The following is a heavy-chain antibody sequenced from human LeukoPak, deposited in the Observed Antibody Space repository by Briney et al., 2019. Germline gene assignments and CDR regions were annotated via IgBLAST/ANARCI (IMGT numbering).Heavy chain of an antibody. D-gene: IGHD3-10*01. CDR3: ARSEAPTVRGVIMVNWVDP. Sequence: PSETLSLTCTVSGGSINSYFWSWIRQPPGKGLEWIGYISYGGGTDYNPSLKSRVTISVDTSRNQFSLKLKSVTAADTAVYCARSEAPTVRGVIMVNWVDPWGQGTLVTVSS. J-gene: IGHJ5*02. CDR1: GGSINSYF. CDR2: ISYGGGT. V-gene: IGHV4-59*01.